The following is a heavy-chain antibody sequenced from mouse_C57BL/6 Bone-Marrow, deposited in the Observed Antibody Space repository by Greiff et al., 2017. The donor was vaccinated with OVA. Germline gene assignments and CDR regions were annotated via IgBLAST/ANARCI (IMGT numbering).Heavy chain of an antibody. Sequence: EVKLMESGGGLVQPGGSLQLSCAASGIDFSRYWMSWVRRAPGKGLEWIGEINPDSSTINYAPSLKDKFIISRDNAKNTLYLQMSKVRSEDTALYYWARSHYYGSTPFAMDYWGQGTSVTVSS. V-gene: IGHV4-1*01. D-gene: IGHD1-1*01. J-gene: IGHJ4*01. CDR3: ARSHYYGSTPFAMDY. CDR1: GIDFSRYW. CDR2: INPDSSTI.